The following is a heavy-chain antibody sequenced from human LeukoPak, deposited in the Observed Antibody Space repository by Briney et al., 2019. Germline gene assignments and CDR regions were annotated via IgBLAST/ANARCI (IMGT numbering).Heavy chain of an antibody. J-gene: IGHJ4*02. V-gene: IGHV3-33*01. CDR2: ILHDGSNK. D-gene: IGHD4-17*01. CDR3: ARDYGDYVFDY. CDR1: GFNFNTSG. Sequence: GGSLRLSCAASGFNFNTSGMHWVRQAPGKGLEWVAVILHDGSNKNYADSVKGRFTISRDNSKNTLYLQMNSLRAEDTAVYYCARDYGDYVFDYWGQGTLVTVSS.